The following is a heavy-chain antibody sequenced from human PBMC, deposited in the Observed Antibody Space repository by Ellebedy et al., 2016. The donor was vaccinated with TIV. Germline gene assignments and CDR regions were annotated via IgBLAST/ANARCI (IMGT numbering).Heavy chain of an antibody. Sequence: AASVKVSCKASGYTFTSYGISWARQAPGQGLEWMGWISAYNGNTNYAQKLQGRVTITTDTSTSTAYMELRSLRSDDTAVYYCARDWRGYNWNYEPSIDYWGQGTLVTVSS. D-gene: IGHD1-7*01. CDR3: ARDWRGYNWNYEPSIDY. CDR1: GYTFTSYG. CDR2: ISAYNGNT. J-gene: IGHJ4*02. V-gene: IGHV1-18*01.